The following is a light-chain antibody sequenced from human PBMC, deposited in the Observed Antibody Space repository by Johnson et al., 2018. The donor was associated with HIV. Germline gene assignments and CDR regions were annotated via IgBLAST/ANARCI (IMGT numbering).Light chain of an antibody. Sequence: QSVLTQPPSVSAAPGQKVTISCSGSSSNIGNNYVSWYQQLPGTAPKLLIYDNNKRPSGIPDRFSGSKSGTSATLALTGLPPGDEADYYCGTWDNSLMGYVFGTGTKVTVL. J-gene: IGLJ1*01. V-gene: IGLV1-51*01. CDR1: SSNIGNNY. CDR3: GTWDNSLMGYV. CDR2: DNN.